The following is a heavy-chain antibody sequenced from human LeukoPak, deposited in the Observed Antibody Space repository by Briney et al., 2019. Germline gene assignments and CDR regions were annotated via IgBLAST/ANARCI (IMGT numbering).Heavy chain of an antibody. CDR3: ARQIRVVTAIPCPGAFDY. J-gene: IGHJ4*02. CDR2: IYPGDSDT. CDR1: GYSFTSYW. Sequence: GESLKISCKGSGYSFTSYWIGWVRQMPGKGLEWMGIIYPGDSDTRYSPSFQGQVTISADKSISTAYLQWSSLKASDTAMYYCARQIRVVTAIPCPGAFDYWGQGTLVTVSS. V-gene: IGHV5-51*01. D-gene: IGHD2-21*02.